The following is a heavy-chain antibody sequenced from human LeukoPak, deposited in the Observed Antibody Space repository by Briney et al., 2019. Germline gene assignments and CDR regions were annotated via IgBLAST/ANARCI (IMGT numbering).Heavy chain of an antibody. V-gene: IGHV4-59*01. CDR3: ARTGLRMMRDYAFDI. D-gene: IGHD5/OR15-5a*01. CDR1: GGSISSYY. CDR2: IYYSGST. Sequence: PSETLSLTCTVSGGSISSYYWSWIRQPPGKGLEWIGYIYYSGSTNYNPSLKSRVTISVDTSKNQFSLKLSSVTAADTAVYYCARTGLRMMRDYAFDIWGQGTMVTVSS. J-gene: IGHJ3*02.